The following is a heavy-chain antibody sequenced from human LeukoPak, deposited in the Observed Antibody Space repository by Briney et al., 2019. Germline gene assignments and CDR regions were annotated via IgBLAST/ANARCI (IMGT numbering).Heavy chain of an antibody. CDR3: ARGGSSSWYYFDY. CDR2: TYYRSKWYN. J-gene: IGHJ4*02. D-gene: IGHD6-13*01. Sequence: SQTLSLTYAISGDSVSSNSDAWTWIRQSPSRGLEWQGRTYYRSKWYNDYAVSVKSRITINPDTSKNRFSLQLNSVTPEDTAVYYCARGGSSSWYYFDYWGQGTLVTVSS. CDR1: GDSVSSNSDA. V-gene: IGHV6-1*01.